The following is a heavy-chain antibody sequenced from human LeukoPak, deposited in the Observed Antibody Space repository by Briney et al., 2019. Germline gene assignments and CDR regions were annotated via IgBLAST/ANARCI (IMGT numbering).Heavy chain of an antibody. V-gene: IGHV3-9*01. CDR3: ASELLEADFYYGLDV. D-gene: IGHD2-15*01. CDR2: ISWNSAYI. J-gene: IGHJ6*02. Sequence: GGSLRLSCAASGFTFHHYAIHWVRQVPGEGLEWVSGISWNSAYIGYADSVKGRFTVSRDNAKNSLYLRLNSLRADDTAVYYCASELLEADFYYGLDVWGQGTTVTVAS. CDR1: GFTFHHYA.